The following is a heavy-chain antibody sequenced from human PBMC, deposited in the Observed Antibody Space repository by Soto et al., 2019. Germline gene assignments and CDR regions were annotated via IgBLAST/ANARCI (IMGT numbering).Heavy chain of an antibody. CDR3: ARHGERGEPEHNWFDP. CDR1: GASISNSLSY. CDR2: IYDSANI. V-gene: IGHV4-39*01. D-gene: IGHD1-1*01. Sequence: PSETLSLTCTVSGASISNSLSYWAWIRQPPGRRLEWIGSIYDSANIYYNPSLKNRVSMSIHTSENQFSLRLTSVTATDTAVYYCARHGERGEPEHNWFDPWGPGTKVTVSS. J-gene: IGHJ5*02.